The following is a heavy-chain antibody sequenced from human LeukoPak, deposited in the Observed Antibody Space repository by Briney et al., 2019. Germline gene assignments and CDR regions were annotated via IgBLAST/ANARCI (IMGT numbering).Heavy chain of an antibody. CDR2: TNTDGSET. J-gene: IGHJ4*02. CDR3: ARDMAYCGGDCYSWDY. V-gene: IGHV3-74*01. D-gene: IGHD2-21*02. CDR1: GFTFSNYW. Sequence: PGPSLRLSCAASGFTFSNYWTDSVRQAPGKGLVWVSRTNTDGSETTYADSAKGRFTISRDNAKNTLYLQMNSLRADDTAVYYCARDMAYCGGDCYSWDYWGQGTLVTVSS.